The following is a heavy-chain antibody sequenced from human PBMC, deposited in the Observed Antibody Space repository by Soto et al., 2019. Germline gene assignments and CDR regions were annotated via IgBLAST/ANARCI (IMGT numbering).Heavy chain of an antibody. D-gene: IGHD2-15*01. J-gene: IGHJ5*02. V-gene: IGHV4-59*12. CDR2: IYYSGST. Sequence: PSETLSLTCTVSGGSISSYYWSWIRQPPGKGLEWIGYIYYSGSTNYNPSLKSRVTISVDTSKNQFSLKLSSVTAADTAVYYCARVGDCSGGSCYSFHWFDPWGQGTLVTVSS. CDR1: GGSISSYY. CDR3: ARVGDCSGGSCYSFHWFDP.